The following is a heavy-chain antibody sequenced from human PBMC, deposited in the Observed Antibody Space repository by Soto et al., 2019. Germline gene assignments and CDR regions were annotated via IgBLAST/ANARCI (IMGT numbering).Heavy chain of an antibody. Sequence: QVQLQDSGPGLVKPSATLFLTCTVSGGPISSYYWSWIRQPPGKGLEWIGYIYYSGSTNYNPSLKSRVTISVDTSKNQFSLKLSSVTAADTAVYYCARRYGGGFDYWGQGTLVTVSS. CDR2: IYYSGST. V-gene: IGHV4-59*08. J-gene: IGHJ4*02. CDR1: GGPISSYY. CDR3: ARRYGGGFDY. D-gene: IGHD2-15*01.